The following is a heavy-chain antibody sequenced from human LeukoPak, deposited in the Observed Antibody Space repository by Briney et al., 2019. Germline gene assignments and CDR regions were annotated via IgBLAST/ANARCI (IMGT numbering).Heavy chain of an antibody. D-gene: IGHD3-22*01. CDR2: IYTSGST. V-gene: IGHV4-61*02. CDR1: GGSISSGSYY. J-gene: IGHJ4*02. CDR3: ARDQRLYYDSSVDLDY. Sequence: SETLSLTCTVSGGSISSGSYYWSWIRQPAGKGLEWIGRIYTSGSTNYNPSLKSRVTISVDTSKNQFSLKLSSVTAADTAVYYCARDQRLYYDSSVDLDYWGQGTLVTVSS.